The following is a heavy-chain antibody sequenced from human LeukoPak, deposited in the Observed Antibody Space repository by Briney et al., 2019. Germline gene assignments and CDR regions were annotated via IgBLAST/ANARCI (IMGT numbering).Heavy chain of an antibody. CDR2: ISISGSFI. V-gene: IGHV3-48*01. CDR1: GFTFSDYS. CDR3: AKDGQLWFGELTETYFDY. J-gene: IGHJ4*02. Sequence: GGSLRLSCAASGFTFSDYSMTWVRQAPGKGLEWLSYISISGSFIYYADSVKGRFTISRDNSKNTLYLQMNSLRAEDTAVYYCAKDGQLWFGELTETYFDYWGQGTLVTVSS. D-gene: IGHD3-10*01.